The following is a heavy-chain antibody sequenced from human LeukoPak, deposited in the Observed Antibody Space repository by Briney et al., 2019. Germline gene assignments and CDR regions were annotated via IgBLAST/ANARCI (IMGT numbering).Heavy chain of an antibody. V-gene: IGHV1-18*01. CDR2: ISAYNGNT. J-gene: IGHJ6*02. D-gene: IGHD3-9*01. CDR1: GYTFTSYG. CDR3: ARGRALRYFDWLLAYYYYGMDV. Sequence: GASVKVSCKASGYTFTSYGISWVRQAPGQGLEWMGWISAYNGNTNYAQKLQGRVTMTTDTSTSTAYMELRSLRSDDTAVYYCARGRALRYFDWLLAYYYYGMDVWGQGTTVTVSS.